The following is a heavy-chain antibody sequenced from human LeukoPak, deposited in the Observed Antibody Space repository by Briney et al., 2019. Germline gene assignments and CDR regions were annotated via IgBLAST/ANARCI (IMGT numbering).Heavy chain of an antibody. V-gene: IGHV4-39*01. CDR1: GASISSSNYY. J-gene: IGHJ4*02. D-gene: IGHD6-19*01. Sequence: DPSETLSLTCAVSGASISSSNYYWGWVRQSPGKGLEWIGNIYSSGNTYYNASLKSRVTMYIDTSKNQFSLKLSSVTAADTAVCYCARRLKRLVPDYWGQGTLVTVSS. CDR3: ARRLKRLVPDY. CDR2: IYSSGNT.